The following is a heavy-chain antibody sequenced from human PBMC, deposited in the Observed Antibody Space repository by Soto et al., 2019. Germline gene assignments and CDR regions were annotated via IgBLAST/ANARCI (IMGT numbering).Heavy chain of an antibody. CDR1: GYTFTGYY. D-gene: IGHD1-26*01. J-gene: IGHJ3*02. CDR2: INPNSGGT. V-gene: IGHV1-2*04. CDR3: ARESGSYLDAFDI. Sequence: ASVKVSCKASGYTFTGYYMHWVRQAPGQGLEWMGWINPNSGGTNYARKFQGWVTMTRDTSISTAYMELSRLRSDDTAVYYCARESGSYLDAFDIWGQGTMVTVSS.